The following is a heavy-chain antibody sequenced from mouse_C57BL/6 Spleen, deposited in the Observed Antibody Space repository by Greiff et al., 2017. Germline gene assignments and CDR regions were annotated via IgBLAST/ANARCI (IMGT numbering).Heavy chain of an antibody. V-gene: IGHV1-78*01. CDR3: ARGGYDFFYYYAMDY. CDR2: IYPRDGST. Sequence: QVQLQQSDAELVKPGASVKISCKVSGYTFTDHTIHWMKQRPEQGLEWIGYIYPRDGSTKYNEKFKGKATLTADKSSSTAYMQLNSLTSEDSAVYFCARGGYDFFYYYAMDYWGQGTSVTVSS. CDR1: GYTFTDHT. J-gene: IGHJ4*01. D-gene: IGHD2-4*01.